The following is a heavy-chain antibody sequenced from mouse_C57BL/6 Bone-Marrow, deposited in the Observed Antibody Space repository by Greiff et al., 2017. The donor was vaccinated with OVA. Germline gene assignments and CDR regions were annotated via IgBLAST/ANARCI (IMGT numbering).Heavy chain of an antibody. D-gene: IGHD1-1*01. CDR1: GYTFTDYE. J-gene: IGHJ4*01. V-gene: IGHV1-15*01. Sequence: VQLQQSGAELVRPGASVTLSCKASGYTFTDYEMHWVKQTPVHGLEWIGAIDPETGGTAYNQKFKGKAILTADKSSSTAYMELRSLTSEDSAVYYCTRWDYYGRGYAMDYWGQGTSGTVSS. CDR2: IDPETGGT. CDR3: TRWDYYGRGYAMDY.